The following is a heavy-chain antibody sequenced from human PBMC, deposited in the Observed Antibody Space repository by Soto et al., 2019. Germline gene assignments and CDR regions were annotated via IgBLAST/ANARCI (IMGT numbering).Heavy chain of an antibody. CDR1: GFTFSDYY. CDR2: ISSSGSTI. V-gene: IGHV3-11*01. Sequence: QVQLVESGGGLVKPGGSLRLSCAASGFTFSDYYMSWIRQAPGKGLEWVSYISSSGSTIYYADSVKGRFTISRDNAKNSLYLQMNSLRAEDTAVYYCARDVCSSTSCYTIARYYYGMDVWGQGTTVTVSS. CDR3: ARDVCSSTSCYTIARYYYGMDV. J-gene: IGHJ6*02. D-gene: IGHD2-2*02.